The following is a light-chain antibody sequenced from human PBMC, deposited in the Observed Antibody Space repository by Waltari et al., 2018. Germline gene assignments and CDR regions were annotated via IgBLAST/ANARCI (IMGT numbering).Light chain of an antibody. CDR1: SSNIGSNY. CDR3: ASWDDSLRGV. Sequence: QSVLTQPPSASGTPGQRVTISCSGSSSNIGSNYVYWYQQLPGTAPKLLICRNHERPSGVPDRFSGSKSGTSASLAISGLRSEDEADCYCASWDDSLRGVFGTGTKVTVL. V-gene: IGLV1-47*01. CDR2: RNH. J-gene: IGLJ1*01.